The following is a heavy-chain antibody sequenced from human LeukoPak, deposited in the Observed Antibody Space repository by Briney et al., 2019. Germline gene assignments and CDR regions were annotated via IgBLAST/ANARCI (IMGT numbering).Heavy chain of an antibody. D-gene: IGHD3-10*01. CDR3: ARAGLLWFGESYFDY. Sequence: GGSLRLSCAASGFTFSSYALHWVRQAPGKGLEWVAVTSYDGSKKYYADSVKGRFTISRDNSKNTLFLQMNSLRAEDTAVYYCARAGLLWFGESYFDYWGQGTLVTVSS. V-gene: IGHV3-30-3*01. CDR2: TSYDGSKK. J-gene: IGHJ4*02. CDR1: GFTFSSYA.